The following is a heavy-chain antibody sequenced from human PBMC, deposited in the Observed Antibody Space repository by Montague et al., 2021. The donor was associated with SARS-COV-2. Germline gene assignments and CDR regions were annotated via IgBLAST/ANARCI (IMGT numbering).Heavy chain of an antibody. J-gene: IGHJ6*02. D-gene: IGHD2-15*01. CDR3: ARFETSKFYSSGMDV. CDR2: ISSESAYI. V-gene: IGHV3-21*01. Sequence: SLRLSCAASGFTFSSISMNWVRQAPGKRLEWVSSISSESAYIVYAESVRGRFTISRDNAQNLLYLQTNSLRAEDTAVYYCARFETSKFYSSGMDVWDQGTTVTVSS. CDR1: GFTFSSIS.